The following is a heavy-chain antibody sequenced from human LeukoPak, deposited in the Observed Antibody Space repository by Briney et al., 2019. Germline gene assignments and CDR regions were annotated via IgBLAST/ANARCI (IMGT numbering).Heavy chain of an antibody. V-gene: IGHV5-51*01. CDR1: GYSFSNYW. CDR2: IYPGDSDT. Sequence: GESLKISCKDSGYSFSNYWIGWVRQMPGKGLEWMGIIYPGDSDTRYSPSFQGQVTISADKSISTAYLQWSSLKASDTAMYYCASDSSLGPAGLSPNAFDIWGQGTMVTVSS. J-gene: IGHJ3*02. D-gene: IGHD3-10*01. CDR3: ASDSSLGPAGLSPNAFDI.